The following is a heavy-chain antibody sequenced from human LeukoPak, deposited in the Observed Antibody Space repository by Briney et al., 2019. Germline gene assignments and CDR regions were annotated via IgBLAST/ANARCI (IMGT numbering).Heavy chain of an antibody. J-gene: IGHJ3*02. CDR3: ARDSPPYDYVWGSYSDAFDI. CDR2: IYTSGST. V-gene: IGHV4-4*07. D-gene: IGHD3-16*01. Sequence: PSETLSLTCTVPGGSISSYYWSWIRQPAGKGLEWIGRIYTSGSTNYNPSLKSRVTMSVDTSKNQFSLKLSSVTAADTAVYYCARDSPPYDYVWGSYSDAFDIWGQGTMVTVSS. CDR1: GGSISSYY.